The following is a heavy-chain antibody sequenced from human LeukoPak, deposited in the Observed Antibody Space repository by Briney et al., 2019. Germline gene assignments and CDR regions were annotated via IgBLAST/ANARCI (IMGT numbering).Heavy chain of an antibody. Sequence: GGSLRLSCAASGFTFDDYGMSWVRQAPGKGLEWVSGINWNGGSTGYADSVKGRFTISRDNAKNSLYLQMNSLRAEDTALYYCARGRGYSPSVYYYYYMDVWGKGTTVTVSS. J-gene: IGHJ6*03. V-gene: IGHV3-20*04. D-gene: IGHD6-13*01. CDR2: INWNGGST. CDR1: GFTFDDYG. CDR3: ARGRGYSPSVYYYYYMDV.